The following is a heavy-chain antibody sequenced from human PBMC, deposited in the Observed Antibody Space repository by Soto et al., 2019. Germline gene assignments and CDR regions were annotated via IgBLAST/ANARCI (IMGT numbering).Heavy chain of an antibody. CDR2: ISWDGGST. CDR3: VLQLVGGYDAFDI. V-gene: IGHV3-43*01. Sequence: GGSLRLSCAASGFTFDDYTMHWVRQAPGKGLEWVSLISWDGGSTYYADSVKGRFTISRDNSKNSLYLQMNSLRTEDTALYYCVLQLVGGYDAFDIWGQGTMVTVSS. CDR1: GFTFDDYT. D-gene: IGHD6-13*01. J-gene: IGHJ3*02.